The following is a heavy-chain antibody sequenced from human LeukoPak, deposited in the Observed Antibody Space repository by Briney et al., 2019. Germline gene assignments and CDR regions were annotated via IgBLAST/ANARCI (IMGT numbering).Heavy chain of an antibody. CDR1: GFTVSSNY. V-gene: IGHV3-53*01. D-gene: IGHD5-12*01. CDR2: IYSGGST. CDR3: ARGYSGYGWAHFDY. Sequence: GGSLRLSCAASGFTVSSNYMSWVRQAPGKGLEWVSVIYSGGSTYYADSVKGRFTISRDNSKNTLYLQMNSLRAEDTAVYYCARGYSGYGWAHFDYWGQGTLVTVSS. J-gene: IGHJ4*02.